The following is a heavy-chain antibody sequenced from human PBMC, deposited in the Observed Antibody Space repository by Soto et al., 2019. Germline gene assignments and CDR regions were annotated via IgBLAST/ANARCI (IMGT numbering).Heavy chain of an antibody. D-gene: IGHD5-12*01. CDR2: IYYSGST. CDR1: GGSISSYY. Sequence: SETLSLTCTVSGGSISSYYWSWIRQPPGKGLEWIGYIYYSGSTNYNPSLKSRVTISVDTSKNQFSLKLSSVTAADTAVYYCARAPGGYNAFDIWGQGTMVTVS. V-gene: IGHV4-59*01. J-gene: IGHJ3*02. CDR3: ARAPGGYNAFDI.